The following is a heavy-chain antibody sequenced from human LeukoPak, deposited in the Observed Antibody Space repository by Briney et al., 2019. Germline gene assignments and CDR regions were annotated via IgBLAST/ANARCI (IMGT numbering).Heavy chain of an antibody. CDR1: GFTFSDYY. J-gene: IGHJ5*02. V-gene: IGHV3-11*05. Sequence: GGSLRLSCAASGFTFSDYYMSWIRQAPGKGLEWVSYISSTSTYTDYADSVKGRFTISRDNAKNLLYLQMSSLRPEDTAVYYCARDWSCSSSIGNTDRNWFDPWGQGTLVTVSS. CDR2: ISSTSTYT. CDR3: ARDWSCSSSIGNTDRNWFDP. D-gene: IGHD2-2*02.